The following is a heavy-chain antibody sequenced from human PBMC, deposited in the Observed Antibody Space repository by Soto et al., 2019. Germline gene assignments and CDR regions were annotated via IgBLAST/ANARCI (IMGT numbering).Heavy chain of an antibody. CDR3: ARLKVTSGVSY. D-gene: IGHD6-19*01. CDR2: IDPSGTTT. J-gene: IGHJ4*02. Sequence: ASVKVSCKASGDTFTNYYIHWVRQAPGQGLEWMGTIDPSGTTTFYAQNLQGRVTMTRDTSTGTLYMELSSLTSEDTAVYYCARLKVTSGVSYWGQGTLVTVSS. V-gene: IGHV1-46*01. CDR1: GDTFTNYY.